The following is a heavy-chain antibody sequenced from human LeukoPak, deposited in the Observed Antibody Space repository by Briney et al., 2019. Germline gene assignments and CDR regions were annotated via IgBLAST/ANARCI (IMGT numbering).Heavy chain of an antibody. Sequence: GASVKVSCKASGYTFTSYQMHSVRQAPGQGLEWMAVINPSANTTNSAQKFQGRLTVTIDTSTTTVYMELRSLRSEDTAAYYCAKDTGTWAFDHWGQGTLVTVSS. CDR1: GYTFTSYQ. CDR2: INPSANTT. CDR3: AKDTGTWAFDH. D-gene: IGHD1-14*01. V-gene: IGHV1-46*01. J-gene: IGHJ4*02.